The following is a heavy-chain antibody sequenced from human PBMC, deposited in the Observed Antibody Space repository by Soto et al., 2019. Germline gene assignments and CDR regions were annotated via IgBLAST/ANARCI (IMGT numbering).Heavy chain of an antibody. CDR1: GYTFTTYG. J-gene: IGHJ4*02. CDR3: AREVEARGGEYDY. D-gene: IGHD3-16*01. CDR2: ISGYNGNR. V-gene: IGHV1-18*01. Sequence: QVQLVQSGAEVKKPGASVKVSCKASGYTFTTYGISLMRQAPGQGLEWMGWISGYNGNRNYAQNLQGRVTVTTDTSTSTAYMELRNLRSDDTAVYYCAREVEARGGEYDYWGQGTLVIVSS.